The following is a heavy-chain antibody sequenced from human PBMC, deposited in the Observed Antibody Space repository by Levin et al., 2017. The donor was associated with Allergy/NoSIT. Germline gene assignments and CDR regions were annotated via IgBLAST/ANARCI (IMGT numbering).Heavy chain of an antibody. CDR2: ISGSGGST. CDR3: AKDLGVGATSDFDY. V-gene: IGHV3-23*01. D-gene: IGHD1-26*01. J-gene: IGHJ4*02. CDR1: GFTFSSYA. Sequence: PSGGSLRLSCAASGFTFSSYAMSWVRQAPGKGLEWVSAISGSGGSTYYADSVKGRFTISRDNSKNTLYLQMNSLRAEDTAVYYCAKDLGVGATSDFDYWGQGTLVTVSS.